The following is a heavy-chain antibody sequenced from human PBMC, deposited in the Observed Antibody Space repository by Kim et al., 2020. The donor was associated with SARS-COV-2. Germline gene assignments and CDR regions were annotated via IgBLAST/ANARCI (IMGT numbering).Heavy chain of an antibody. V-gene: IGHV1-3*01. Sequence: ASVKVSCKASGYTFTSYAMHWVRQAPGQRLEWMGWINAGNGNTKYSQKFQGRVTITRDTSASTAYMELSSLRSEDTAVYYCARDENDILTGYYLFDYWGQGTLVTVSS. J-gene: IGHJ4*02. CDR3: ARDENDILTGYYLFDY. CDR2: INAGNGNT. D-gene: IGHD3-9*01. CDR1: GYTFTSYA.